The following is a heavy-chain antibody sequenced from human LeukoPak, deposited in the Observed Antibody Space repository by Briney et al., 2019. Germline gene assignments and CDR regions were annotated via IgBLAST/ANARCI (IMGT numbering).Heavy chain of an antibody. CDR3: ARDARYCSSTSCSKNWFDP. CDR1: GFTFSDYC. Sequence: GGSLRLSCAASGFTFSDYCMSWVRQAPGKGLEWVSYISSSGSTIYYADSVKGRFTISRDNAKNSLYLQMNSLRAEDTAVYYCARDARYCSSTSCSKNWFDPWGQGTLVTVSS. J-gene: IGHJ5*02. CDR2: ISSSGSTI. V-gene: IGHV3-11*04. D-gene: IGHD2-2*01.